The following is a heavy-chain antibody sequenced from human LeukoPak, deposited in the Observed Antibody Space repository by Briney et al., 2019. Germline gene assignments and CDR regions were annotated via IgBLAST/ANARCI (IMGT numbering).Heavy chain of an antibody. J-gene: IGHJ4*02. V-gene: IGHV4-61*08. CDR2: IYYSGST. CDR3: ARENYGDYFDY. Sequence: PSETLSLTCTVSGGSISSGDYYWSWIRQHPGKGLEWIGYIYYSGSTNYNPSLKSRVTISVDTSKNQFSLKLSSVTAADTAVYYCARENYGDYFDYWGQGTLVTVSS. CDR1: GGSISSGDYY. D-gene: IGHD4-17*01.